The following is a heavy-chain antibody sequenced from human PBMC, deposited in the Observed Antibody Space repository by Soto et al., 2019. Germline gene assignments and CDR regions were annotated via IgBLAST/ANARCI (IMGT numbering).Heavy chain of an antibody. CDR2: IYYSGST. CDR1: GGSMSRGDYY. D-gene: IGHD3-10*01. V-gene: IGHV4-30-4*01. CDR3: ARGPGTMAKIDY. J-gene: IGHJ4*02. Sequence: SETLSLTCTVSGGSMSRGDYYWSWIRQPPGKGLEWIGFIYYSGSTYYNPSLKSRVTISVDTSKNQFSLKLSSVTAADTAVYYCARGPGTMAKIDYWGQGTLVTVSS.